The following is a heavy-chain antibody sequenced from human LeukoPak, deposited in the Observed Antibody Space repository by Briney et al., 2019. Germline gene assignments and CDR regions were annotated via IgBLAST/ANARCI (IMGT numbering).Heavy chain of an antibody. D-gene: IGHD1-20*01. Sequence: SVKVSCKASGGTFSSYAISWVRQAPGQGLEWMGRIIPIFGTANYAQKFQGRVTITTDESTSTAYMELSSLRSEDTAVNYCARDNWNGGFDPWGQGTLVTVSS. V-gene: IGHV1-69*05. CDR1: GGTFSSYA. CDR2: IIPIFGTA. CDR3: ARDNWNGGFDP. J-gene: IGHJ5*02.